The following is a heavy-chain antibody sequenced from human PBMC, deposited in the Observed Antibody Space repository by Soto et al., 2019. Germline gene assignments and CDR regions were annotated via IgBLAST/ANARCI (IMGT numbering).Heavy chain of an antibody. CDR2: ISSSSSTI. V-gene: IGHV3-48*03. Sequence: GGSLRLSCAASGFTFSSYEMNWVRQAPGKGLEWVSYISSSSSTIYYADSVKGRFTISRDNAKNSLYLQMNSLRAEDTAVYYCASLRLRNYYYMDVWGKGTTVTVSS. CDR1: GFTFSSYE. CDR3: ASLRLRNYYYMDV. D-gene: IGHD4-17*01. J-gene: IGHJ6*03.